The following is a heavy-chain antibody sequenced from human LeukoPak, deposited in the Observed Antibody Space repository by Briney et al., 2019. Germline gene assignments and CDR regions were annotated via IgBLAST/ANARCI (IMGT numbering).Heavy chain of an antibody. Sequence: ASVKVSCKASGYTFTSYDINWVRQATGQGLEWMGWMNPNSGNTGYALKFQGRVTMTRNTSISTAYMELSSLRSEDTAVYYCARGGQEVAATSYGMDVWGQGTTVTVSS. V-gene: IGHV1-8*01. J-gene: IGHJ6*02. CDR1: GYTFTSYD. CDR3: ARGGQEVAATSYGMDV. D-gene: IGHD2-15*01. CDR2: MNPNSGNT.